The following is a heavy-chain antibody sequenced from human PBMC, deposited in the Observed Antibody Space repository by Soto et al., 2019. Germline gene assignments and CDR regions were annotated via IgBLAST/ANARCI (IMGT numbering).Heavy chain of an antibody. D-gene: IGHD6-13*01. V-gene: IGHV1-24*01. CDR3: ATVAGPWLRGYSSNSFDP. CDR1: GYTLTELS. Sequence: GASVKVSCKVSGYTLTELSMHWVRQAPGKGLEWMGGFDPEDGETIYAQKFQGRVTMTEDTSTDTAYMKLSSLRSEDTAVYYCATVAGPWLRGYSSNSFDPWGQGTLVTVSS. J-gene: IGHJ5*02. CDR2: FDPEDGET.